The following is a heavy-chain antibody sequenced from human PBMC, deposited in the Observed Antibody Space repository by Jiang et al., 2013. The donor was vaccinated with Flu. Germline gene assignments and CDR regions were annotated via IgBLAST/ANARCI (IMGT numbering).Heavy chain of an antibody. D-gene: IGHD4-17*01. CDR1: GYTLTELS. Sequence: KVSGYTLTELSMHWVRQAPGKGLEWMGGFDPEDGETIYAQKFQGRVTMTEDTSTDTAYMELSSLRSEDTAVYYCAKWGGDYVSGMDAWGQGTTVTVSS. V-gene: IGHV1-24*01. J-gene: IGHJ6*02. CDR2: FDPEDGET. CDR3: AKWGGDYVSGMDA.